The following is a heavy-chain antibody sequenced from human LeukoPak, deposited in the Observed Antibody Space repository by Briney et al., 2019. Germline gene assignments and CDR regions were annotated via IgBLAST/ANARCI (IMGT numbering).Heavy chain of an antibody. CDR3: ARRIVVADDAFDI. D-gene: IGHD1-26*01. CDR1: GYSFGSYW. CDR2: IYPGDSDT. V-gene: IGHV5-51*01. J-gene: IGHJ3*02. Sequence: GESLKISCKGSGYSFGSYWIGWVRQMPGKGLEWMGIIYPGDSDTRYSPSFQGQVTISADKSISTAYLQWSSLKASDTAMYYCARRIVVADDAFDIWGQGTMVTVSS.